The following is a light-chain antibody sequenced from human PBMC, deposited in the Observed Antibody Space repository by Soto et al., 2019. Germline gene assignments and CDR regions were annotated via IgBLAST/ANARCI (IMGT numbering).Light chain of an antibody. Sequence: DIQMTQSPSSLSASVGDRVTITCQTSQSINTYLNWYQQKPGKAPKLLIYGASNLRSGVPLRFSGSGSGTDFTLTISSLEPEDFATYYCQESYSFLWGTCGQGTKVEIK. CDR1: QSINTY. CDR2: GAS. V-gene: IGKV1-39*01. J-gene: IGKJ1*01. CDR3: QESYSFLWGT.